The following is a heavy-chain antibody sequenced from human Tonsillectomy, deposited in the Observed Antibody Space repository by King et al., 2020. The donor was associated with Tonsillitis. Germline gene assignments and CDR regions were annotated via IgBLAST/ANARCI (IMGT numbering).Heavy chain of an antibody. CDR3: ARGGYTYAYRNDAFDI. V-gene: IGHV4-34*01. D-gene: IGHD3-16*01. J-gene: IGHJ3*02. Sequence: VQLQQWGAGLLKPSETLSLTCAVYGGSFSGYYWSWILQSPGKGLEWVGEINHSGSTNYNPSLKSRVTISVDTSKNHFSLKQSSVTAADTAVYYCARGGYTYAYRNDAFDIWGQGTMVTVSS. CDR2: INHSGST. CDR1: GGSFSGYY.